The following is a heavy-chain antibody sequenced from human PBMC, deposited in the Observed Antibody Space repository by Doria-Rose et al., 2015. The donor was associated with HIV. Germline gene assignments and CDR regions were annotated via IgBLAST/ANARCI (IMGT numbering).Heavy chain of an antibody. J-gene: IGHJ4*02. CDR1: GVSLSSPGMG. CDR3: ARIKSSRWYHKYYFDF. CDR2: IFSDDER. D-gene: IGHD6-13*01. V-gene: IGHV2-26*01. Sequence: QVQLVQSGPVLVKPTETLTLTCTVSGVSLSSPGMGVSWIRQPPGKALEWLANIFSDDERSYNSSLKSRLTISRVTSKSQVVLTMTDMDPVDTATYYCARIKSSRWYHKYYFDFWGQGTLVIVSA.